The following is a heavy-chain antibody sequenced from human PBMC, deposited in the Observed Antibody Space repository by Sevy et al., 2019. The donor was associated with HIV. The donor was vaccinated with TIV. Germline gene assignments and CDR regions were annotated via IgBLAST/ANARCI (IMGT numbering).Heavy chain of an antibody. CDR3: TFHSGRFDY. CDR1: GFPSRDAW. Sequence: LGGPLRSPLAPPGFPSRDAWRNWARRAPGKGRGWAGGIKRKTDGGTTDYAAPVKGRFTISRDDSKNTLYLHMNSLKTEDTAVYYCTFHSGRFDYWGQGTLVTVSS. J-gene: IGHJ4*02. CDR2: IKRKTDGGTT. V-gene: IGHV3-15*07. D-gene: IGHD1-26*01.